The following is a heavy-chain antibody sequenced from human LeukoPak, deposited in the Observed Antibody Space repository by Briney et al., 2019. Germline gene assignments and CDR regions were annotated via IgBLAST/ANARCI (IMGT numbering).Heavy chain of an antibody. CDR1: GYTFTGYY. Sequence: RASVKVSCKASGYTFTGYYMHWVRQAPGQGLEWMGWISAYNGNTNYAQKLQGRVTMTTDTSTSTAYMELRSLRSDDTAVYYCARDQGVVPAAMISPSSWFDPWGQGTLVTVSS. V-gene: IGHV1-18*04. CDR3: ARDQGVVPAAMISPSSWFDP. CDR2: ISAYNGNT. D-gene: IGHD2-2*01. J-gene: IGHJ5*02.